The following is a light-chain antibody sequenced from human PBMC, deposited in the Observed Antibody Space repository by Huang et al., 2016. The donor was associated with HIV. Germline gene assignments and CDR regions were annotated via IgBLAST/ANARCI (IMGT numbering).Light chain of an antibody. CDR3: QHYDNLPTLT. Sequence: DIQMTQSPSSLSASVGDRVTITCKARQDISNYLNWYQQKHRKAPKLLIYNASNLATGVPARFSGSGSGTHFTFTISSLQPEDIATYFCQHYDNLPTLTFGGGTKVEIK. CDR1: QDISNY. CDR2: NAS. V-gene: IGKV1-33*01. J-gene: IGKJ4*01.